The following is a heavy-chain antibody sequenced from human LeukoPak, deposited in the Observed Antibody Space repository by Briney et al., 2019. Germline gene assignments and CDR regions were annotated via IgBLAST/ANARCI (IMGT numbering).Heavy chain of an antibody. CDR2: INPNSGGT. J-gene: IGHJ6*02. V-gene: IGHV1-2*04. CDR3: ARDGSSSWYYYYGMDV. D-gene: IGHD6-13*01. Sequence: ASVKVSCKASGYTFTSYYMHWVRQAPGQGLEWMGWINPNSGGTNYAQKFQGWVTMTRDTSISTAYMELSRLRSDDTAVYYCARDGSSSWYYYYGMDVWGQGTTVTVSS. CDR1: GYTFTSYY.